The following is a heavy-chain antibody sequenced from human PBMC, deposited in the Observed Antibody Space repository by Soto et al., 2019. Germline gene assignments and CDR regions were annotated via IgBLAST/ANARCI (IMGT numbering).Heavy chain of an antibody. Sequence: QITLKESGPPLVKPKQTLTLTCTFTGFSLSTSGVGVGWIRQPPGKALEWLALIYWDDDKRYSTPLKNRLTITKDTSKSQVVLTMTNIDPVDTVTYYCAHRPQDYYYAMDVWGQGTTLTVSS. V-gene: IGHV2-5*02. CDR2: IYWDDDK. CDR1: GFSLSTSGVG. CDR3: AHRPQDYYYAMDV. J-gene: IGHJ6*02.